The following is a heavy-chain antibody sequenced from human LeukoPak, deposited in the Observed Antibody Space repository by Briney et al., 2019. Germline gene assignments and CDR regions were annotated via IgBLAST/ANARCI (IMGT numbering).Heavy chain of an antibody. CDR3: ANPPYCSSISCYFHAFDV. D-gene: IGHD2-2*01. J-gene: IGHJ3*01. CDR2: IKEDGSEE. Sequence: GALRLSWTASGFTFSRFWMSWGRQAPGKGLGWVANIKEDGSEECYVDSVKPRFTLSRDTANNALYLQMNRLRAEDTAVYSCANPPYCSSISCYFHAFDVWGQGTMVTVSS. CDR1: GFTFSRFW. V-gene: IGHV3-7*01.